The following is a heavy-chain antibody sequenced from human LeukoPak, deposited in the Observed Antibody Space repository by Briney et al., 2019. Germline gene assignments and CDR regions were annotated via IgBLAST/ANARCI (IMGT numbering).Heavy chain of an antibody. Sequence: PGGSLRLSCTVSGFIFSNYGMHWVRQAPGRGLEYVSAISRRGDSTYYAKSVKGRFATSRDNSKSTLYLQMSSLSIEDTAVYYCARDRSDYGKNYLDSWGQGTLVAVSS. V-gene: IGHV3-64*01. CDR1: GFIFSNYG. D-gene: IGHD4-17*01. CDR2: ISRRGDST. CDR3: ARDRSDYGKNYLDS. J-gene: IGHJ4*02.